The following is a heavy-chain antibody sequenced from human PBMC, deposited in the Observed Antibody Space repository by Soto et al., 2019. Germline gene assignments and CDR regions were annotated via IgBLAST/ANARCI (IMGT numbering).Heavy chain of an antibody. V-gene: IGHV3-49*03. CDR3: KPAVNWFDP. CDR1: GFNFGDYA. J-gene: IGHJ5*02. Sequence: PGVSLRLSCTAAGFNFGDYAMSWFRQDPGKGLEWVGFIRSKAYGGTTEYAASVKGRFTISRDDSKSIAYLQMNSLKTEDTAVYYCKPAVNWFDPWGQGTLVTVSS. CDR2: IRSKAYGGTT.